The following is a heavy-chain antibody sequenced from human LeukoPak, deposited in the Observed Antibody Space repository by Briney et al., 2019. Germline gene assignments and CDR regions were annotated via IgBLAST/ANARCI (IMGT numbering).Heavy chain of an antibody. V-gene: IGHV3-53*01. CDR1: GFTVSSNY. Sequence: GGSLSLSCAASGFTVSSNYMSWVRQAPGKGLEWVSVIYSGGSTYYADSVKGRFTISRDNSKNTLYLQMNSLRAEDTAVYYCAREPPRPYYYYGMDVWGQGATVTVSS. J-gene: IGHJ6*02. CDR3: AREPPRPYYYYGMDV. CDR2: IYSGGST.